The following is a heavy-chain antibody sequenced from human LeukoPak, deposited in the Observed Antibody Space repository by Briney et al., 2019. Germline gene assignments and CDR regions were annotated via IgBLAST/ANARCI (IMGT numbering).Heavy chain of an antibody. D-gene: IGHD1-26*01. Sequence: ASVKVSCKASGYSFSTHWMHWVRQAPGQGLEWTGIINPSGGLTSYAQKLQGRVTVTRDMSTSTVYMELSNLRSEDTAVYYCARDQSGEWELLSGWWFDPWGQGTLVTVSS. CDR2: INPSGGLT. J-gene: IGHJ5*02. V-gene: IGHV1-46*01. CDR1: GYSFSTHW. CDR3: ARDQSGEWELLSGWWFDP.